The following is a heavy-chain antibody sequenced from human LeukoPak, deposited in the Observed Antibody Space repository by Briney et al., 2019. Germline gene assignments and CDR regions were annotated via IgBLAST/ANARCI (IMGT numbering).Heavy chain of an antibody. CDR3: ARDKWVT. D-gene: IGHD5-18*01. Sequence: GGSLRLSCAASGFTVSSNYMSWVRQAPGKGLEWVSVIYSGDNTYYADSVKGRFTITRDNSNNTLYLQMNSLRAEDTAVYYCARDKWVTWGQGTLVTISS. CDR1: GFTVSSNY. J-gene: IGHJ4*02. CDR2: IYSGDNT. V-gene: IGHV3-66*01.